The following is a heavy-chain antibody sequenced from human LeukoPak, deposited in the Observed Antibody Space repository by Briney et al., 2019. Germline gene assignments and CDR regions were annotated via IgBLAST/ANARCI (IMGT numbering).Heavy chain of an antibody. Sequence: TGGSLRLSCAASGFTVSSNSMTWVRQAPGKGLEWVSVIYRDGSTFYADSVEGRFTISRDNSKNTLYLQMNSLRVDDTAVYFCARDHRIGGSWGQGTLVTVSS. CDR3: ARDHRIGGS. J-gene: IGHJ4*02. CDR1: GFTVSSNS. V-gene: IGHV3-53*01. D-gene: IGHD3-16*01. CDR2: IYRDGST.